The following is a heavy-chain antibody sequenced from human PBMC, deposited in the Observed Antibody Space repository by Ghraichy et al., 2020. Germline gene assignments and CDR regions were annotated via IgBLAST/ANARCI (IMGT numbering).Heavy chain of an antibody. V-gene: IGHV3-23*01. Sequence: GESLRLSCAASGFTFKTYSMNWVRQAPGQGLEWVSFILGSGKTTYYADSVKGRFTISRDNSKNTLFLQMNSLRAEDTAVYYCAKDVRPDGVYDIDHWGQGTLVTVSS. CDR1: GFTFKTYS. J-gene: IGHJ4*02. CDR2: ILGSGKTT. CDR3: AKDVRPDGVYDIDH. D-gene: IGHD5/OR15-5a*01.